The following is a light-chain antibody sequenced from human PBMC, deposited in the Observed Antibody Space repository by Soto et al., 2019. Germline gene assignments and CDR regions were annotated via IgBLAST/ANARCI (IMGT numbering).Light chain of an antibody. CDR2: DAS. V-gene: IGKV3-20*01. J-gene: IGKJ5*01. Sequence: EILMTHSQVTLSVSPGERATLSCRASQSVSSNLAWYQQKPGQAPRLLIYDASSRATGIPARFSGSGSGTDFTLTISRLEPEDFAVYYCQQYGSSPITFGQGTRLE. CDR3: QQYGSSPIT. CDR1: QSVSSN.